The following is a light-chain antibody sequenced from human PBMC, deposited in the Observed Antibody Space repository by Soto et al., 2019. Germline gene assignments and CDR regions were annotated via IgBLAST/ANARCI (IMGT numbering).Light chain of an antibody. CDR3: HQRSTWPFT. CDR1: QSISSY. Sequence: EIVLTQSPATLSLSPGERATLSCCASQSISSYLAWYQQKPDQAPRLLIYDASNSATGIPARFSGSGSGTDFTLTISSLEPEDFAVYYCHQRSTWPFTFGPGTKVDIK. CDR2: DAS. J-gene: IGKJ3*01. V-gene: IGKV3-11*01.